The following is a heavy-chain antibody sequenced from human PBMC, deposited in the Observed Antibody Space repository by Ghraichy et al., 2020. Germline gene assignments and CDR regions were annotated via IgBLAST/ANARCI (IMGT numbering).Heavy chain of an antibody. CDR1: GGSFSGYY. CDR2: INHSGST. Sequence: GSLRLSCAVYGGSFSGYYWSWIRQPPGKGLEWIGEINHSGSTNYNPSLKSRVTISVDTSKNQFSLKLSSVTAADTAVYYCASAGGPEIVVVPAAIQDYYYYGMDVWGQGTTVTVSS. V-gene: IGHV4-34*01. J-gene: IGHJ6*02. CDR3: ASAGGPEIVVVPAAIQDYYYYGMDV. D-gene: IGHD2-2*02.